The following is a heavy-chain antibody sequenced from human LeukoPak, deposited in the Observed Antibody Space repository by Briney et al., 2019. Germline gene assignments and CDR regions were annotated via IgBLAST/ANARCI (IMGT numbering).Heavy chain of an antibody. J-gene: IGHJ4*02. D-gene: IGHD2-21*02. V-gene: IGHV3-21*01. CDR1: GFTFSSYS. Sequence: GGSLRLSCAASGFTFSSYSMNWVRQAPGKGLEWVSSISSSSSYIYYADSVKGRFTISRDNAKNSLYLQMNSLRAEDTAVYYCARGRVTAIGIGFHFDYWGQGTLVTVSS. CDR3: ARGRVTAIGIGFHFDY. CDR2: ISSSSSYI.